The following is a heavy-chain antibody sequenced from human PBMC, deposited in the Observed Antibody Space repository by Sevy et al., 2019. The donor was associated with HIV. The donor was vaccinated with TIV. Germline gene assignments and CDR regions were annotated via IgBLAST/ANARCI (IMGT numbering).Heavy chain of an antibody. CDR2: IIPIFGTA. Sequence: ASVKVSCKASGGTFSSYAISWVRQAPGQGLEWMGGIIPIFGTANYAQKFQGRVTITADESTSTANMELSSLRSEDTAVYYCARWGPRGYSYGTLDYYGMDVWGQGTTVTVSS. CDR3: ARWGPRGYSYGTLDYYGMDV. CDR1: GGTFSSYA. J-gene: IGHJ6*02. D-gene: IGHD5-18*01. V-gene: IGHV1-69*13.